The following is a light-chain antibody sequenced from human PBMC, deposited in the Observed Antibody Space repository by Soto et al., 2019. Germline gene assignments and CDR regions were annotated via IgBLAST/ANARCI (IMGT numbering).Light chain of an antibody. CDR2: EVS. J-gene: IGLJ3*02. CDR3: CSYAGIYTWV. CDR1: SSDVGSYNL. Sequence: QPVLTQPASVSGSPGQSITISCTGTSSDVGSYNLVSWYQHHPGKAPKVMIYEVSKRPSGVSNRFSGSKSGNTASLTISGLQAEDEADYYCCSYAGIYTWVFGGGTKLTVL. V-gene: IGLV2-23*02.